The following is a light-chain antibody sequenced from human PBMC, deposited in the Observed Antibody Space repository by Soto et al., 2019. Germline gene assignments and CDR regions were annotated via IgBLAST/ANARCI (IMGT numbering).Light chain of an antibody. Sequence: IVLTQSRGTLSLSPGERATLSCRASQSVGSNYLAWYQQKPGQAPRLLIYGASRRATGIPDRFSGGGSGTDFTLTISRLEPEDVAVYYCQQYGTSPPMTFGQGTRLEIK. J-gene: IGKJ5*01. CDR2: GAS. CDR1: QSVGSNY. V-gene: IGKV3-20*01. CDR3: QQYGTSPPMT.